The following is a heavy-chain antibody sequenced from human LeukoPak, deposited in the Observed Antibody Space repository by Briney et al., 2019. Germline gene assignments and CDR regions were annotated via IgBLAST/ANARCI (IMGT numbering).Heavy chain of an antibody. V-gene: IGHV3-48*01. CDR2: ISSSSSTK. CDR1: GLTFSTYS. Sequence: SGGSLRLSCAASGLTFSTYSMNWVRQAPGKGLEWASYISSSSSTKYYADSVKGRFTISRDNAKNSLYLQMNSLRAEDTAVYYCAREFSRPDCSGGSCYEMVDSWGQGTLVTVSS. CDR3: AREFSRPDCSGGSCYEMVDS. J-gene: IGHJ4*02. D-gene: IGHD2-15*01.